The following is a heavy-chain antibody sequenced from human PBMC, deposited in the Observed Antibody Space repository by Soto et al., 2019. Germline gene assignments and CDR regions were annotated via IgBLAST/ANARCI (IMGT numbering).Heavy chain of an antibody. V-gene: IGHV1-69*02. CDR3: ARGGYYYDSSGPADGMDV. CDR1: GGTFSSYT. Sequence: QVQLVQSGAEVKKPGSSVKVSCKASGGTFSSYTISWVRQAPGQGLEWMGRIIHILGIANYAQKFQGRVTITADKPTSTAYMELSSLRSEDTAVYYCARGGYYYDSSGPADGMDVWRQGTTVTVSS. CDR2: IIHILGIA. D-gene: IGHD3-22*01. J-gene: IGHJ6*02.